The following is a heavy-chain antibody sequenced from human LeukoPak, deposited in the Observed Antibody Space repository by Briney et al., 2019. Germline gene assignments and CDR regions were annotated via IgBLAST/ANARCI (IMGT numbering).Heavy chain of an antibody. CDR2: IRYDGTNK. CDR3: AKDRDYGDYPSAYYYYMDV. V-gene: IGHV3-30*02. J-gene: IGHJ6*03. Sequence: PGGSLRLSCGASGYTFSTYGIHWVRQATGKGLEWVAFIRYDGTNKWYADSVKGRHTISRDNSKNMLYLQMNSLRAEDTAVYHCAKDRDYGDYPSAYYYYMDVWGKGTTVTVSS. D-gene: IGHD4-17*01. CDR1: GYTFSTYG.